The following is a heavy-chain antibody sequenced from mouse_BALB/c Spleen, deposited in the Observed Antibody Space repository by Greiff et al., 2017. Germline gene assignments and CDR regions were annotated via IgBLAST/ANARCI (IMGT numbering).Heavy chain of an antibody. V-gene: IGHV2-6-7*01. CDR2: IWGDGST. CDR3: ATRARAYYGNAMDY. CDR1: GFSLTGYG. Sequence: VKLMESGPGLVAPSQSLSITCTVSGFSLTGYGVNWVRQPPGKGLEWLGMIWGDGSTDYNSALKSRLSISKDNSKSQVFLKMNSLQTDDTARYYCATRARAYYGNAMDYWGQGTSVTVSS. J-gene: IGHJ4*01. D-gene: IGHD2-10*01.